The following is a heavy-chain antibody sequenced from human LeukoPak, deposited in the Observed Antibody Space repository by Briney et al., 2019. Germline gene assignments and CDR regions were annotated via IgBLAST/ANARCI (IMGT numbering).Heavy chain of an antibody. V-gene: IGHV3-48*02. D-gene: IGHD3-9*01. CDR3: VRGGDMVIISSFDF. Sequence: AGGSLRLSCAASGFTLSSYSMNWVRQAPGKGLDWVSYISSDSDTIYYADSVKGRFTISRDNAKNSLSLQMNSLRDEDTAVYYCVRGGDMVIISSFDFWGQGTLVTVSS. CDR2: ISSDSDTI. J-gene: IGHJ4*02. CDR1: GFTLSSYS.